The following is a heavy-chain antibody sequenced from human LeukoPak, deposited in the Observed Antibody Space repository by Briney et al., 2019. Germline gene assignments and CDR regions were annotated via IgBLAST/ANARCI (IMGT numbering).Heavy chain of an antibody. CDR2: ISYDGSNK. CDR3: ARVEAVAGLPLN. J-gene: IGHJ4*02. CDR1: GFTFSSYA. Sequence: GGSLRLSCAASGFTFSSYAMHWVRQAPGKGLEWVAVISYDGSNKYYADSVKGRFTISRDNSKNTLYLQVNSLRAEDTAVYYCARVEAVAGLPLNWGQGTLVTVSS. V-gene: IGHV3-30-3*01. D-gene: IGHD6-19*01.